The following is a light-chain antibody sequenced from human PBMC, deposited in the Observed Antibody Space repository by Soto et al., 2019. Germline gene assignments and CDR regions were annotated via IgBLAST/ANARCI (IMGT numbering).Light chain of an antibody. CDR3: LQDYNYPRT. J-gene: IGKJ1*01. V-gene: IGKV1-6*01. CDR1: QSISTY. CDR2: GAS. Sequence: IQMTQSPSSLSVSVVERVTITFRASQSISTYVNWYQQKAGKAPKLLIYGASSLQVGVPSRFRGSGSGTDFTLTISRLQPEDFATYYCLQDYNYPRTFGQGTKVDI.